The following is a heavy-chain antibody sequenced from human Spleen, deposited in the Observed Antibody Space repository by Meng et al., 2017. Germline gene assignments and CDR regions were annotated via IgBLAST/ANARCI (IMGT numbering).Heavy chain of an antibody. V-gene: IGHV1-2*06. Sequence: ASVKVSCKASGYTFTGHYIHWVRQVPGQGLEWMGRINPNSGGTDYAQKFQGRVTMTRDTSISTAYMELSRLRSDDTAVYYCARDWSTSSPHYWGQGTLVTVSS. J-gene: IGHJ4*02. CDR3: ARDWSTSSPHY. D-gene: IGHD2-2*01. CDR1: GYTFTGHY. CDR2: INPNSGGT.